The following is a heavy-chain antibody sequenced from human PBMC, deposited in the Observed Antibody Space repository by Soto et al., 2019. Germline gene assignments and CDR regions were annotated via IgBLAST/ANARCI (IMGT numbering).Heavy chain of an antibody. J-gene: IGHJ4*02. V-gene: IGHV1-3*01. Sequence: QVQLVQSGAEVKKPGASLTVSCKASGYTFTSYAMPWVCKAPGQRLEWMGCINAGNGNTKYSQQSQGRVTITRDKAASTAYMELSSLRSEDTAVYYCAIDPVDGYFDYWGQGTLVTVSS. CDR1: GYTFTSYA. D-gene: IGHD2-15*01. CDR3: AIDPVDGYFDY. CDR2: INAGNGNT.